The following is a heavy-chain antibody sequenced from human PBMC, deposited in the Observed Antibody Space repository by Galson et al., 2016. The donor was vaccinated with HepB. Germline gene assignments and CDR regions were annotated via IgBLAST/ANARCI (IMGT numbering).Heavy chain of an antibody. V-gene: IGHV3-74*01. CDR3: AKVPYYNYWYFDL. J-gene: IGHJ2*01. CDR2: INSDGSST. CDR1: GFTLSSYW. D-gene: IGHD3-22*01. Sequence: SLRLSCAASGFTLSSYWMHWVRQAPGKGLEWVSRINSDGSSTSYADSVKGRFTISRDNTKNTLYLQMNSLRAEDTAVYYCAKVPYYNYWYFDLWGRGTLVTVTS.